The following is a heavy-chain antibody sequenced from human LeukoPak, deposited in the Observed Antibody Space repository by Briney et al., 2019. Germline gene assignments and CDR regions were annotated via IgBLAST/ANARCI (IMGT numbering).Heavy chain of an antibody. CDR3: ATLAYDYVWGSYRYALYY. J-gene: IGHJ4*02. CDR1: GYTLTELS. CDR2: FDPEDGET. D-gene: IGHD3-16*02. Sequence: ASVKVSCKVSGYTLTELSMHWVRQAPGKGLEWMGGFDPEDGETIYAQKFQGRVTMTEDTSTDTAYMELSSLRSEDTAVYHCATLAYDYVWGSYRYALYYWGQGTLVTVSS. V-gene: IGHV1-24*01.